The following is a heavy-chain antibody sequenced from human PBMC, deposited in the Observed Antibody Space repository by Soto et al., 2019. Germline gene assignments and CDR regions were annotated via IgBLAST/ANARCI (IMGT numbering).Heavy chain of an antibody. V-gene: IGHV1-69*13. D-gene: IGHD2-15*01. J-gene: IGHJ4*02. CDR2: IIPIFGTA. CDR3: ARDTHGSSWFDY. Sequence: SVKVSCKASGGTFSSYAISWVRQAPGQGLEWMGGIIPIFGTANYAQKFQGRVTITADESTSTAYMELSSLRSEETAVYYCARDTHGSSWFDYWGQGTLVTVSS. CDR1: GGTFSSYA.